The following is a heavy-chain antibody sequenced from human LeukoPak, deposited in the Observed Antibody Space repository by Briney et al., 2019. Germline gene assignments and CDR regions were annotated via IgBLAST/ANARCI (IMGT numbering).Heavy chain of an antibody. Sequence: AGGSLRLSCAASGFTFDDYAMHWVRQAPGKGLEWVSGISWNSGSIGYADSVKGRFTISRDNAKNSLYLQMNSLRAEDTALYYCAKDVCHIAVAGPCYYYGMDVWGQGTTVIVSS. J-gene: IGHJ6*02. V-gene: IGHV3-9*01. D-gene: IGHD6-19*01. CDR1: GFTFDDYA. CDR2: ISWNSGSI. CDR3: AKDVCHIAVAGPCYYYGMDV.